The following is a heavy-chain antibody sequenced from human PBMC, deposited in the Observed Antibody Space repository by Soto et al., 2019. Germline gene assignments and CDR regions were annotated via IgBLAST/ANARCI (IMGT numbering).Heavy chain of an antibody. CDR2: ISAYNGNT. D-gene: IGHD3-3*01. Sequence: ASVKVSCKASGYTFTSYGISWVRQAPGQGLEWMGWISAYNGNTNYAQKLQGRVTITTDTSTSTAYMELRSLRSDDTAVYYCARDGIQQYYEFGSGYTHHYHLAVWGKGTTVTVAS. CDR3: ARDGIQQYYEFGSGYTHHYHLAV. J-gene: IGHJ6*03. CDR1: GYTFTSYG. V-gene: IGHV1-18*01.